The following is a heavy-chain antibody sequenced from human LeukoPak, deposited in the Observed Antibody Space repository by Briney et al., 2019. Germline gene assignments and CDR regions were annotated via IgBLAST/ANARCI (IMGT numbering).Heavy chain of an antibody. Sequence: SETLSLTCAVYGGSFSDYYWSWIRQPPEKGLEWIGEINYSGSPNYNPSLKSRVAISVDTSKNQFSLKLSSVTAADTAVYYCAREAGSGSYFDYWGQGTLVTVSS. J-gene: IGHJ4*02. CDR1: GGSFSDYY. CDR2: INYSGSP. V-gene: IGHV4-34*01. CDR3: AREAGSGSYFDY. D-gene: IGHD3-10*01.